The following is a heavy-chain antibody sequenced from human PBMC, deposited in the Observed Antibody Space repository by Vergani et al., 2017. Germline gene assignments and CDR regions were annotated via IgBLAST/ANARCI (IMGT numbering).Heavy chain of an antibody. CDR1: GFTFSSYA. J-gene: IGHJ4*02. CDR2: IYSGGST. V-gene: IGHV3-23*03. Sequence: EVQLLESGGGLVQPGGSLRLSCAASGFTFSSYAMSWVRQAPGKGLEWVSVIYSGGSTYYADSVKGRFTISRDNSKNTLYLQMNSLRAEDTAVYYCANWGDSSSSGYFDYWGQGTLVTVSS. D-gene: IGHD6-6*01. CDR3: ANWGDSSSSGYFDY.